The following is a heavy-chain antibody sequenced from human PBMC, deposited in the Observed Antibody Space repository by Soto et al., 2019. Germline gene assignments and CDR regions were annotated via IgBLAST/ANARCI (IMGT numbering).Heavy chain of an antibody. J-gene: IGHJ6*02. V-gene: IGHV1-69*13. CDR2: IIPIFGTA. CDR3: AQKITFIAARPGYYYGMDV. D-gene: IGHD6-6*01. CDR1: GGTFSSYA. Sequence: ASVKVSCKASGGTFSSYAISWVRQAPGQGLEWMGGIIPIFGTANYAQKFQGRVTITADESTSTAYMELSSLRSEDTAVYYCAQKITFIAARPGYYYGMDVWGQGTTVTVSS.